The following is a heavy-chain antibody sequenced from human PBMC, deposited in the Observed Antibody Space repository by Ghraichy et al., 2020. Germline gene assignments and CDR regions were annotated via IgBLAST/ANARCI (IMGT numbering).Heavy chain of an antibody. V-gene: IGHV3-20*01. J-gene: IGHJ4*02. CDR2: INWNGGST. D-gene: IGHD3-3*01. CDR1: GFTFDDYG. CDR3: ARARFSGFDY. Sequence: GESLNISCAASGFTFDDYGMSWVRQAPGKGLEWVSGINWNGGSTGYADSVKGRFTISRDNAKNSLYLQMNSLRAEDTALYHCARARFSGFDYWGQGTLVTVSS.